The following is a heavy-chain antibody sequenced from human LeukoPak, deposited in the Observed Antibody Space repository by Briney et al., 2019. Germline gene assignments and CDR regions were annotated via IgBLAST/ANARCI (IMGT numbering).Heavy chain of an antibody. D-gene: IGHD3-3*02. CDR2: ISESGNTI. V-gene: IGHV3-48*03. CDR3: AWEVLLGGHFLF. J-gene: IGHJ4*02. Sequence: PGGSLRLPCAASGFTFSSYEMNWVRQAPGKGLEWVLYISESGNTIYYADFVKGRFTISRDNAKNSLYLQMNSLSAEDTAVYYFAWEVLLGGHFLFWARGTLVTVSS. CDR1: GFTFSSYE.